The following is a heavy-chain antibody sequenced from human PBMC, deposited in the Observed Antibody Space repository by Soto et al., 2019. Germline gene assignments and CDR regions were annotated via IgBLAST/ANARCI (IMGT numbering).Heavy chain of an antibody. Sequence: SETLSLTCTVSGGSISGHYWSWIRQPPGKGLQYIGYISYSGSTNYNPSLKSRVTISVDTSNNQCSLRLSSVTAADTAVYYCARDVGLQHDTGYYDFWSGKNNWFDPWGQGILVTVSS. CDR2: ISYSGST. D-gene: IGHD3-3*01. V-gene: IGHV4-59*11. CDR3: ARDVGLQHDTGYYDFWSGKNNWFDP. J-gene: IGHJ5*02. CDR1: GGSISGHY.